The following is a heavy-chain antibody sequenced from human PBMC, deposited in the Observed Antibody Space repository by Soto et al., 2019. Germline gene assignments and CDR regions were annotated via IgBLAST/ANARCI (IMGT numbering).Heavy chain of an antibody. Sequence: PGGSLRLSCAASGFTFSSYWMHWVRQAPGKGLVWVSRINSDGSSTSYADSGKGRFTISRDNAKNTLYLQMNSLRAEDTAAYYCAVAVAGPTAIGYWGQGTLVTVSS. CDR3: AVAVAGPTAIGY. CDR1: GFTFSSYW. CDR2: INSDGSST. J-gene: IGHJ4*02. V-gene: IGHV3-74*01. D-gene: IGHD6-19*01.